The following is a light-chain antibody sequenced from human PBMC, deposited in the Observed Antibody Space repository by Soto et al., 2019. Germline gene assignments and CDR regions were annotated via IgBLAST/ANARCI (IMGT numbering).Light chain of an antibody. Sequence: DIQMTQSPSAMSASVGDRVTITCRASQGISNYLAWFQQKPGKVSKRLIYAASSLQSGVPSRFSVSGSGTEFSLTILSLQPEDFATSYCLQHNSYLFTFGPGTKVD. CDR2: AAS. CDR3: LQHNSYLFT. CDR1: QGISNY. V-gene: IGKV1-17*03. J-gene: IGKJ3*01.